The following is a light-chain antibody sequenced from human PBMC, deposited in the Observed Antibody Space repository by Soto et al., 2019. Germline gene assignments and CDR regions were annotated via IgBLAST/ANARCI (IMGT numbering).Light chain of an antibody. V-gene: IGKV3-20*01. CDR1: QTVAYTS. CDR2: GTS. CDR3: QQYVTTPRT. Sequence: EIVLTHSPGILSLSPGARATLSCRASQTVAYTSLAWYQQRPGQAPRLLLYGTSTRATGTPDRFIGSGSGTVFTLTISRLGPEDFAVYYCQQYVTTPRTFGQGTKVE. J-gene: IGKJ1*01.